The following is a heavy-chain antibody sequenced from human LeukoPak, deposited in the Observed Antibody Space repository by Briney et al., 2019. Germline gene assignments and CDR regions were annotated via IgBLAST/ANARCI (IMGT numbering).Heavy chain of an antibody. CDR2: IYYSGST. CDR3: ARDTQLLWFGELLWRAFDI. V-gene: IGHV4-30-4*01. Sequence: TSQTLSLTCTVSGGSISSGDYYWSWIRQPPGKGLEWIGYIYYSGSTNYNPSLKSRVTISVDTSKNQFSLKLSSVTAADTAVYYCARDTQLLWFGELLWRAFDIWGQGTMVTVSS. CDR1: GGSISSGDYY. D-gene: IGHD3-10*01. J-gene: IGHJ3*02.